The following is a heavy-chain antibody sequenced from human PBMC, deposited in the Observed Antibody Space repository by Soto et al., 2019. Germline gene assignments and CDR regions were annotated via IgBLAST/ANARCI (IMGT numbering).Heavy chain of an antibody. V-gene: IGHV5-51*01. J-gene: IGHJ6*04. D-gene: IGHD1-26*01. CDR2: IYPGDSDT. Sequence: GESLKISCKGSGYSFTSYWIGWVRQMPGKGLEWMGIIYPGDSDTRYSPSFQGQVTISADKSISTAYLQWSSLKASDTAMYYCAGYRLEIVAAIHYYYYSMDVWGKGPTVTVSS. CDR3: AGYRLEIVAAIHYYYYSMDV. CDR1: GYSFTSYW.